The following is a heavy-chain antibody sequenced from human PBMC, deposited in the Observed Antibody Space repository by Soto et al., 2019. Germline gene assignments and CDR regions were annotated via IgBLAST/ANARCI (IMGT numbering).Heavy chain of an antibody. J-gene: IGHJ5*02. CDR1: GGSISSSSYY. Sequence: QLQLQESGPGLVKPSETLSLTCTVSGGSISSSSYYWGWIRQPPGKGLEWIGSIYYSGSTYYNPSPTSRVTISVDTSKTQFSLKLSSVTAADTAVYYCARRPSSSLILNWFDPWGQGTLVTVSS. CDR3: ARRPSSSLILNWFDP. CDR2: IYYSGST. V-gene: IGHV4-39*01. D-gene: IGHD6-13*01.